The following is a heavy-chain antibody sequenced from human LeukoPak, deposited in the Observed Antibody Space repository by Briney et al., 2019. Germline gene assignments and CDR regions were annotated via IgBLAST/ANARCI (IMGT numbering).Heavy chain of an antibody. J-gene: IGHJ4*02. CDR1: GGSISSGSYY. CDR3: ARNSYGDYIDY. D-gene: IGHD4-17*01. Sequence: SETLSLTCTVSGGSISSGSYYWSWVRQPAGKGLEWIGRIYTSGSTNYNPSLKSRVTISVDTSKNQFSLKLSSVTAADTAVYYCARNSYGDYIDYWGQGTLVTVSS. CDR2: IYTSGST. V-gene: IGHV4-61*02.